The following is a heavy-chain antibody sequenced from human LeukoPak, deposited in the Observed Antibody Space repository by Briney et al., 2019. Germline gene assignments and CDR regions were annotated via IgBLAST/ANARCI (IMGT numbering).Heavy chain of an antibody. CDR1: GFTFDDYG. CDR2: INWNGGST. CDR3: AREVPGGSSWYRGVVLDV. D-gene: IGHD6-13*01. V-gene: IGHV3-20*04. J-gene: IGHJ6*04. Sequence: PGGSLRLSCAASGFTFDDYGMSWVRQAPGKGLEWVSGINWNGGSTGYADSVKGRFTISRDNAKSSLYLQMNSLRAEDTALYYCAREVPGGSSWYRGVVLDVWGKGTTVTVSS.